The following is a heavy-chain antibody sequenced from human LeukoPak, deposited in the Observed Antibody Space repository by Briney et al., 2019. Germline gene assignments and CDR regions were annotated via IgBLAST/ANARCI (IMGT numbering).Heavy chain of an antibody. J-gene: IGHJ3*02. Sequence: SETLSLTCTVSGASISSYYWNWIRQPAGKGLEWIGRIYSSGNTNYNPSLKSRVTISVDTSKNQFSLKLSSVTAADTAVYYCARDGDVVVGAFDIWGQGTMVTVSS. CDR1: GASISSYY. CDR2: IYSSGNT. V-gene: IGHV4-4*07. CDR3: ARDGDVVVGAFDI. D-gene: IGHD2-15*01.